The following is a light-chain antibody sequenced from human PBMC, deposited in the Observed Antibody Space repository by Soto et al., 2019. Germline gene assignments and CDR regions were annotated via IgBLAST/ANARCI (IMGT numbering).Light chain of an antibody. CDR3: QQYGSSPTWT. V-gene: IGKV3-20*01. J-gene: IGKJ1*01. CDR1: QSVGSS. CDR2: GAS. Sequence: VLTQSPATLSVSPGERATLSCRASQSVGSSLAWYQQKPGQAPRLLIYGASSRATGIPDRFSGSGSGTDFTLTISRLEPEDFAVYYCQQYGSSPTWTFGQGTKVDIK.